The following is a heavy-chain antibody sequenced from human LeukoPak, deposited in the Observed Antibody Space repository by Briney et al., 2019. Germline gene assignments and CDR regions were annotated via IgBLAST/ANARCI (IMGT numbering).Heavy chain of an antibody. CDR3: ARGDAIWRSKNWFDP. D-gene: IGHD3-16*01. CDR2: IYYSGST. V-gene: IGHV4-59*01. CDR1: GVSISSYY. J-gene: IGHJ5*02. Sequence: PSETLSHTCTVSGVSISSYYWSWIRQPPGKGLEWIGYIYYSGSTNYNPSLKSRVTISVDTSKNQFSLKLSSVTAADTAVYYCARGDAIWRSKNWFDPWGQGTLVTVSS.